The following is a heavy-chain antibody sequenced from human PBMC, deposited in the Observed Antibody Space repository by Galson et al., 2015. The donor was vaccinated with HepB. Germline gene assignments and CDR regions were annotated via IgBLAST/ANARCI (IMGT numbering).Heavy chain of an antibody. J-gene: IGHJ6*02. V-gene: IGHV3-48*01. CDR1: GFTFSSYS. CDR3: AREGYCSVGNCHSMNYYYYYDMDV. CDR2: IDRTSSTI. D-gene: IGHD2-15*01. Sequence: SLRLSCAASGFTFSSYSMNWVRQAPGKGLEWLSYIDRTSSTIYSADSVKGRFTISRDNAKNLLYLQMNSLRAEDTAVYYCAREGYCSVGNCHSMNYYYYYDMDVWGQGTTVTVSS.